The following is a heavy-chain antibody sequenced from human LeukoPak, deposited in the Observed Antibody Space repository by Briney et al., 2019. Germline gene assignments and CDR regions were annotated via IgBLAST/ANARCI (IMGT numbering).Heavy chain of an antibody. CDR1: GGTFSSYA. CDR3: AREYDSSGYAFDY. Sequence: ASVKVSCKASGGTFSSYAISWVRQAPGQGLEWMGGIIPIFGTANYAQKFQGRVTITTDESTSTAYMELSSLRSEDTAVYYCAREYDSSGYAFDYWGQGTLVTVSP. CDR2: IIPIFGTA. J-gene: IGHJ4*02. D-gene: IGHD3-22*01. V-gene: IGHV1-69*05.